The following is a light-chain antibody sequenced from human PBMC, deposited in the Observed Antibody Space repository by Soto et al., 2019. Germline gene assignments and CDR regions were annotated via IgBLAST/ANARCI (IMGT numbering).Light chain of an antibody. J-gene: IGKJ1*01. CDR2: DAS. CDR1: QSISRR. V-gene: IGKV1-5*01. Sequence: DIQMIQSPSALSASVGDRVTITCRASQSISRRLAWYQQKPGKAPKLLIYDASSLESGVPAGFSGSGSETQFTLTISSRQPDDLATYYCQQYNSYPWTFGQGTRVEIK. CDR3: QQYNSYPWT.